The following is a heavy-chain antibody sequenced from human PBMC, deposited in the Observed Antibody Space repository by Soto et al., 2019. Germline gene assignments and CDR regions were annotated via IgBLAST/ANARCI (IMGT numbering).Heavy chain of an antibody. CDR3: ARWSIAVAGKGMGDY. CDR1: GGSFSGYY. Sequence: QVQLQQWGAGLLKPSETLSLTCAVYGGSFSGYYWSWIRQPPGKGLEWIGEINHSGSTNYNPSLKSRVTISVETSKNQFSLKLSSVTAADTAVYYCARWSIAVAGKGMGDYWGQGTLVTVSS. V-gene: IGHV4-34*01. J-gene: IGHJ4*02. CDR2: INHSGST. D-gene: IGHD6-19*01.